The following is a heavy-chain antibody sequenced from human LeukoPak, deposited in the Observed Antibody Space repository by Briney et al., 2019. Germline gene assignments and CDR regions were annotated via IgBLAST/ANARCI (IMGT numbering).Heavy chain of an antibody. D-gene: IGHD3-3*01. CDR3: ARVIFGVVPDAFDI. Sequence: PSETLSLTCTVSGGSISSYYRSWIRQPAGKGLEWIGRIYTSGSTNYNPSLKSRVTMSVDTSKNQFSLKLSSVTAADTAVYYCARVIFGVVPDAFDIWGQGTMVTVSS. CDR1: GGSISSYY. CDR2: IYTSGST. V-gene: IGHV4-4*07. J-gene: IGHJ3*02.